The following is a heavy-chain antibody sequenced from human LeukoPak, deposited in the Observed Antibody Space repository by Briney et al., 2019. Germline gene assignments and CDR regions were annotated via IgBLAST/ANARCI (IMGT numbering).Heavy chain of an antibody. J-gene: IGHJ5*02. Sequence: GGTLRLSCAASGFTFRDYTMTWGRQSPGKGLQWVSYVSFGSSDISYADSLKGRFTISRDDAKSSVYLEMTSLRAEDTAVYYCARASTEYAVTDGFDTWGPGTLVTVSS. CDR3: ARASTEYAVTDGFDT. CDR2: VSFGSSDI. CDR1: GFTFRDYT. V-gene: IGHV3-21*01. D-gene: IGHD4-17*01.